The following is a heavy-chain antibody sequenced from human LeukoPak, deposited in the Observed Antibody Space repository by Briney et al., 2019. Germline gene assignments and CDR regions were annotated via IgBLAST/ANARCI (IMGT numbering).Heavy chain of an antibody. Sequence: GGSLRLSCAASGFTVSSNYMSWVRQAPGKGLEWVSVIYSGGSTYYADSVKGRFTISRDNSKNTLYLQMNSLRAEDTAVYYCARALGRGYQLLWAGSNWFDPWGQGTLVTVSS. J-gene: IGHJ5*02. V-gene: IGHV3-66*01. CDR3: ARALGRGYQLLWAGSNWFDP. CDR2: IYSGGST. D-gene: IGHD2-2*01. CDR1: GFTVSSNY.